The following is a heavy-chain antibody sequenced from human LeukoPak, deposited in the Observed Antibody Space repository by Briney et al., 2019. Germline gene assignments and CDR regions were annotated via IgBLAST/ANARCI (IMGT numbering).Heavy chain of an antibody. J-gene: IGHJ4*02. CDR2: INTDSSDI. V-gene: IGHV3-21*05. Sequence: PGGSLRLSCAASGFTFSRYAMNWVRQAPGKGLEWVSYINTDSSDIHYADSVKGRFTISRDNARNTQYLQLSSLRAEDSGVYYCARDTFQPGLIDSWGQGTLVTVSS. CDR3: ARDTFQPGLIDS. D-gene: IGHD2-2*01. CDR1: GFTFSRYA.